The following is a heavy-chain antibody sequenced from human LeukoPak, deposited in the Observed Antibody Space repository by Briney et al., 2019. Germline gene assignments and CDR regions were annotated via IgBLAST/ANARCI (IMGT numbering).Heavy chain of an antibody. Sequence: GGSLRLSCAASGFIFSTYSMNWVRQAPGKGLEWVSSITGSYSHIYYADSVKGRFTISRDNAKNSLYLQMNSLRAEDTAVYFCARGGGLDVWGQGATVTVSS. V-gene: IGHV3-21*01. CDR3: ARGGGLDV. D-gene: IGHD3-16*01. CDR2: ITGSYSHI. J-gene: IGHJ6*02. CDR1: GFIFSTYS.